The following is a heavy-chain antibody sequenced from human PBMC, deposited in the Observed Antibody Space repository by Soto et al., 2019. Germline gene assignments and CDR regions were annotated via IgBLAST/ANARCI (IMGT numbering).Heavy chain of an antibody. J-gene: IGHJ6*02. CDR3: ARDPSYGPYYYGMDV. CDR1: GFTFSSYV. CDR2: ISYDGSNK. Sequence: QVQLVESGAGVVQPGRSLRLSCAASGFTFSSYVMHWVRQAPGKGLEWVAVISYDGSNKYYADSVKGRFTISRDNSKNTLYLQMNRLRAEDTAVYYCARDPSYGPYYYGMDVWGQGTTVTVSS. V-gene: IGHV3-30-3*01. D-gene: IGHD3-16*01.